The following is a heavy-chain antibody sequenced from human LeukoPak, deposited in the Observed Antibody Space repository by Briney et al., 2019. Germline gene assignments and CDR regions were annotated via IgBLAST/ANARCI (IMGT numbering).Heavy chain of an antibody. CDR3: ARDRYYYDSSGYYPGGY. J-gene: IGHJ4*02. D-gene: IGHD3-22*01. CDR1: GGTFSSYA. CDR2: IIPILGIA. Sequence: ASVKVSCKASGGTFSSYAISWVRQAPGQGLEWMGRIIPILGIASYAQKFQGRVTITADKSTSTAYMELSSLRSEDTAVYYCARDRYYYDSSGYYPGGYWGQGTLVTVSS. V-gene: IGHV1-69*04.